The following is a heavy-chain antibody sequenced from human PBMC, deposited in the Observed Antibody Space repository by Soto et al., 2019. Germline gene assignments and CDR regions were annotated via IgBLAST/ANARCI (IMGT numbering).Heavy chain of an antibody. CDR2: ISAHNGNT. CDR3: ERVLSDGLCDY. D-gene: IGHD5-18*01. Sequence: QVQLVQSGAEVKKPGASVKVSCKASGYTFTSYGISWVRQAPGQGLEWMGWISAHNGNTKYAQKLQGRVTMTTDTSTSTADMELRSLRSDDTAVYYCERVLSDGLCDYWGQGTLVTVSS. V-gene: IGHV1-18*01. CDR1: GYTFTSYG. J-gene: IGHJ4*02.